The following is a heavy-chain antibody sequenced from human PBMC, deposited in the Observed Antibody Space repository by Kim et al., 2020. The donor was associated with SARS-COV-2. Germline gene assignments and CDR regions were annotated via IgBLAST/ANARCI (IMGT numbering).Heavy chain of an antibody. CDR2: IKSKTDGGTT. Sequence: GGSLRLSCAASGFTFSNAWMSWVRQAPGKGLEWVGRIKSKTDGGTTDYAAPVKGRFTISRDDSKNTLYLQMNSLKTEDTAVYYCTTHEPTSNYDFWSGYYFNYYYYYGMDVWGQGTTVTVSS. V-gene: IGHV3-15*01. CDR3: TTHEPTSNYDFWSGYYFNYYYYYGMDV. CDR1: GFTFSNAW. J-gene: IGHJ6*02. D-gene: IGHD3-3*01.